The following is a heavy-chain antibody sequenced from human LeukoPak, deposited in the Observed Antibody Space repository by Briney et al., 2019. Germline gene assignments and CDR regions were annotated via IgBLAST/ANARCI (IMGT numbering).Heavy chain of an antibody. D-gene: IGHD6-19*01. CDR1: GYSFTSYW. CDR3: ARQLSGWYEVPFDY. CDR2: IYPGDSDT. J-gene: IGHJ4*02. Sequence: HGESLQISCKDSGYSFTSYWIGWVRQMPGKGLEWMGIIYPGDSDTRYSPSFQGQVTISADKSISTAYLQWSSLKASDTAMYYCARQLSGWYEVPFDYWGQGTLVTVSS. V-gene: IGHV5-51*01.